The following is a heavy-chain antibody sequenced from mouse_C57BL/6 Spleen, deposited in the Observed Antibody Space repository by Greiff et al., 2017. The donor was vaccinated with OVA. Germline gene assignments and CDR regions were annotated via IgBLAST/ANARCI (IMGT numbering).Heavy chain of an antibody. Sequence: QVQLQQPGAELVKPGASVKLSCKASGYTFTSYWMQWVKQRPGQGLEWIGEIDPSDSYTNYNQKFKGKATLTVDTSSSTAYMQRSSLTSEDSAVYYCARSGSSYVAWFAYWGQGTLVTVSA. CDR2: IDPSDSYT. CDR1: GYTFTSYW. D-gene: IGHD1-1*01. V-gene: IGHV1-50*01. J-gene: IGHJ3*01. CDR3: ARSGSSYVAWFAY.